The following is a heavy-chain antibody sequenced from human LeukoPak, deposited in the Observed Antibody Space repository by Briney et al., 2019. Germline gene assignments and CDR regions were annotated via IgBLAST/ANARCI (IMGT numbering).Heavy chain of an antibody. J-gene: IGHJ3*02. D-gene: IGHD4-23*01. V-gene: IGHV3-66*01. CDR1: GFTFSSYA. Sequence: GGSLRLSCAASGFTFSSYAMSWVRQAPGKGLEWVSVIYSGGSTYYADSVKGRFTISRDNSKNTLYLQMNSLRAEDTAVYYCARTTVANHDAFDIWGQGTMVTVSS. CDR3: ARTTVANHDAFDI. CDR2: IYSGGST.